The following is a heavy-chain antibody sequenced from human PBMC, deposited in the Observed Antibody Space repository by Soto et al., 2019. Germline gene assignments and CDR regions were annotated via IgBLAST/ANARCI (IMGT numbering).Heavy chain of an antibody. CDR1: GGSISSYY. V-gene: IGHV4-4*07. CDR2: IHTSGTP. Sequence: SQTLSLTCTVSGGSISSYYWNWIRQPAGKGLEWLGRIHTSGTPYYNPALKSRVTMSVDTSKNQFSVKLRSVTAADTAVYYCAKEHNFDLWGPGTLLTVSS. CDR3: AKEHNFDL. J-gene: IGHJ5*02.